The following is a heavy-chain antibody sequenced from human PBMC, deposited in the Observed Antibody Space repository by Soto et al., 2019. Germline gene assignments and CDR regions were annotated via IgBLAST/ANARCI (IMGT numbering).Heavy chain of an antibody. V-gene: IGHV4-34*01. CDR1: GGSFSGYY. D-gene: IGHD2-2*03. Sequence: SETLSLTCAVYGGSFSGYYWSWIRQPPGKGLEWIGEINHSGSTNYNPSLKSRVTISVDTSKNQFSLKLSSVTAADTAVYYCARGWVTVVGYNWFDPWGQGTLVTVSS. J-gene: IGHJ5*02. CDR2: INHSGST. CDR3: ARGWVTVVGYNWFDP.